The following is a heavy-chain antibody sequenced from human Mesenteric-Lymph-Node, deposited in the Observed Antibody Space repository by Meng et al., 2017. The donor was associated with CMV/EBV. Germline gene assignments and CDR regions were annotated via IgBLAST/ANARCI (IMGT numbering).Heavy chain of an antibody. CDR3: ARGVRCSGGSCYLYYYYGMGV. V-gene: IGHV1-69*05. CDR1: GGTFSSYA. D-gene: IGHD2-15*01. CDR2: IIPIFGTA. Sequence: SVKVSCKASGGTFSSYAISWVRQAPGQGLEWMGGIIPIFGTANYAQKFQGRVTITTDESTSTAYMELSSLRSEDTAVYYCARGVRCSGGSCYLYYYYGMGVWGQGTTVTVSS. J-gene: IGHJ6*02.